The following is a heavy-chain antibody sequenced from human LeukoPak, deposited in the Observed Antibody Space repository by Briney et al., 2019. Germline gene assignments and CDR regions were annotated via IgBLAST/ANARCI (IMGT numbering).Heavy chain of an antibody. CDR1: GGTFSSYA. D-gene: IGHD6-6*01. CDR2: IIPIFGTA. V-gene: IGHV1-69*06. J-gene: IGHJ6*03. CDR3: ASLENSSDYYYYYYMDV. Sequence: GASVKVSCKASGGTFSSYAISWVRQAPGQGLEWMGGIIPIFGTANYAQKFQGRVTITADKSTSTAYMELSSLRSEDTAVYYCASLENSSDYYYYYYMDVWGKGTTVTVSS.